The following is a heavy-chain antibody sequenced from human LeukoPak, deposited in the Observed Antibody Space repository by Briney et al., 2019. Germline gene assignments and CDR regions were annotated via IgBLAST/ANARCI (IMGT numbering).Heavy chain of an antibody. CDR1: GFTFSSYS. J-gene: IGHJ6*03. Sequence: PGGSLRLSCAASGFTFSSYSMNWVRQAPGKGLEWVSSISSSSYIYYADSVKGRFTISRDNAKNTLYLQMNSLRAEDTAVYYCAKDWRYCSSTSCYGGYYYMDVWGKGTTVTISS. CDR2: ISSSSYI. V-gene: IGHV3-21*01. D-gene: IGHD2-2*01. CDR3: AKDWRYCSSTSCYGGYYYMDV.